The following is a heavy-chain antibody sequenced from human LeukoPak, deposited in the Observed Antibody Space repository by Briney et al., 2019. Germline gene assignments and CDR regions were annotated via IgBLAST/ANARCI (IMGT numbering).Heavy chain of an antibody. CDR1: GGSISSYY. CDR2: IYYSGST. D-gene: IGHD6-19*01. V-gene: IGHV4-59*01. J-gene: IGHJ6*02. CDR3: AIQVAGEFRYYGMYV. Sequence: SETLSLTCTVSGGSISSYYWSWIRQPPGKGLEWIGYIYYSGSTNYNPSLKSRVTISVDTSKNQFSLKLSSVTAADTAVYYCAIQVAGEFRYYGMYVWGQGTTVTVSS.